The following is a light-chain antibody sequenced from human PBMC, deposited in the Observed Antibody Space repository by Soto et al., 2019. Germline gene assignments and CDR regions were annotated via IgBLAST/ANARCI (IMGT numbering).Light chain of an antibody. CDR1: RSDVGGYNF. CDR3: SSYRSSSTGV. CDR2: DVS. J-gene: IGLJ1*01. Sequence: QSALTQPTSVSGSPGQSITISCTGTRSDVGGYNFVSWYQQHPGKAPKLMIYDVSNRPSGVSNRFSGSKSCNPASLTISGLQAEDEADDYGSSYRSSSTGVFGTGTKVTVL. V-gene: IGLV2-14*01.